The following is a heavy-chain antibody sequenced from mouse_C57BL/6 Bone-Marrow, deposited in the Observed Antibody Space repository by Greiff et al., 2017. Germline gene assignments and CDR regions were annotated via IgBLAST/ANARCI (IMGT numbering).Heavy chain of an antibody. D-gene: IGHD1-1*01. CDR3: TTLLIATLDY. Sequence: EVKLMESGAELVRPGASVTLSCTASGFNIKDDYMHWVKQRPEQGLEWIGWIDPESGATEYASKFPGQATITADTSSKTAYLQLSSLTSEDTAVYYCTTLLIATLDYWGQGTSVTVSS. CDR1: GFNIKDDY. CDR2: IDPESGAT. J-gene: IGHJ4*01. V-gene: IGHV14-4*01.